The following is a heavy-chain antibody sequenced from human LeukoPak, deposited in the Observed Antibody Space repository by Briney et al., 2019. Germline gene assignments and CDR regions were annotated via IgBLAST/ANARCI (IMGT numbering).Heavy chain of an antibody. CDR3: ARGGSYFQL. J-gene: IGHJ1*01. CDR2: IYISGST. D-gene: IGHD6-6*01. V-gene: IGHV4-4*07. Sequence: PSETLSLTCTVSGGSISSYYWSWIRQPAGKGLEWIGRIYISGSTDYNPSLKSRVTLSVDTSKNQFSLNVSSVTAADTAVYYCARGGSYFQLWGQGTLVTVSS. CDR1: GGSISSYY.